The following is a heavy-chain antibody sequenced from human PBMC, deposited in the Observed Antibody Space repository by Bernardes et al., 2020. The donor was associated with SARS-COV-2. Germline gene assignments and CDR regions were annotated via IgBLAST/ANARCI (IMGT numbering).Heavy chain of an antibody. Sequence: SETLSLTCAVYGVSFSGSYWTWIRQPPGKGLEWIGEINHSGSTNYNPYPKSRVTISVDTSKNQFSLKLSSVTAADTAAYYCERDLLATLGGWFDPWGQGNLVTVSS. CDR2: INHSGST. CDR1: GVSFSGSY. V-gene: IGHV4-34*01. J-gene: IGHJ5*02. CDR3: ERDLLATLGGWFDP. D-gene: IGHD2-15*01.